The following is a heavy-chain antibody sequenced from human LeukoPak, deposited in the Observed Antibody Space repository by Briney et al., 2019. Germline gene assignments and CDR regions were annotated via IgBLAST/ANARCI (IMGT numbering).Heavy chain of an antibody. Sequence: GGSLRLSCAVSGFTVSSNYRSWVRQAPGKGLEWVGLIFNGGTTYYTASLNGRFTISGENSKNTFSVQMDSLRAEDTAVYYCARASTCGYHYFDYWGQGTLVTVSS. V-gene: IGHV3-53*01. D-gene: IGHD3-22*01. CDR3: ARASTCGYHYFDY. J-gene: IGHJ4*02. CDR1: GFTVSSNY. CDR2: IFNGGTT.